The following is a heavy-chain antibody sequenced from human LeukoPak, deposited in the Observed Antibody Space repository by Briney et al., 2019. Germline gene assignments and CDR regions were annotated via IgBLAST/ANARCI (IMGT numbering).Heavy chain of an antibody. Sequence: PSETLSLTCAVYGGSFSGYYWSWIRQPPGKGLEWIGEINHSGSTNKNPSLKSRVTISVDTSKNHFSLSVTSVTAADTGVYHCARPGGWYSGSGFDIWGQGTSVIVSS. J-gene: IGHJ3*02. D-gene: IGHD6-19*01. CDR3: ARPGGWYSGSGFDI. CDR1: GGSFSGYY. CDR2: INHSGST. V-gene: IGHV4-34*01.